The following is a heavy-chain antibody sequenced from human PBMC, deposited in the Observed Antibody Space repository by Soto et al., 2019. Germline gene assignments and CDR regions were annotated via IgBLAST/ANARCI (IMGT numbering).Heavy chain of an antibody. Sequence: EVQLVESGGGLVQPGGSLRLSCAASGFTFSSYWMHWVRQAPGKGLVWVSRINSDGSSTSYADSVKGRFTISRDNGKNTRYPRMNSLRAEDTAVYYCARAGHAYGDYVVYRGQGTLVTVSS. J-gene: IGHJ4*02. D-gene: IGHD4-17*01. V-gene: IGHV3-74*01. CDR2: INSDGSST. CDR3: ARAGHAYGDYVVY. CDR1: GFTFSSYW.